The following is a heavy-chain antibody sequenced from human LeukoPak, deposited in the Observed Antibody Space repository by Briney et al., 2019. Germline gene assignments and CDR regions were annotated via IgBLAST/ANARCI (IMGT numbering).Heavy chain of an antibody. CDR1: GGSFSGYY. CDR3: ARGRAVYDFWSGYYDYYYYGMDV. V-gene: IGHV4-34*01. Sequence: SESLSLTCAVYGGSFSGYYWSWIRQPPGKGLEWIGEINHSGSTNYNPSLKSRVTISVDTSKNQFSLKLSSVTAADTAVYYCARGRAVYDFWSGYYDYYYYGMDVWGQGTTVTVSS. CDR2: INHSGST. J-gene: IGHJ6*02. D-gene: IGHD3-3*01.